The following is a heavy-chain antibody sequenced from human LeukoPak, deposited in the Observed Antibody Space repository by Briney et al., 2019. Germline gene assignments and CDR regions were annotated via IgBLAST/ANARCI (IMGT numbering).Heavy chain of an antibody. J-gene: IGHJ4*02. CDR1: GFTFSSYW. D-gene: IGHD6-19*01. V-gene: IGHV3-7*03. CDR3: ARGRKPIAVAGYYFDY. CDR2: IKQDGSEK. Sequence: GGSLRLSCAASGFTFSSYWMSWVRQAPGKGLEWVANIKQDGSEKYYVDSVKGRFTISRDNAKNSLYLQMNSLRAEDTAVYYCARGRKPIAVAGYYFDYWGQGTLVTVSS.